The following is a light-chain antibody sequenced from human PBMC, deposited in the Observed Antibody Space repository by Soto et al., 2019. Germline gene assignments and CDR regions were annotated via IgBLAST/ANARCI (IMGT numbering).Light chain of an antibody. Sequence: VLTQSPSASASLGASVKLTCTLSSGHSSYAIAWHQQQPEKGPRYLMKLNSDGSHSKGDGIPDRFSGSSSGAERYLTISSLQSEDEADYYCQTWDTGLDRVFGGGTKLTVL. V-gene: IGLV4-69*01. CDR2: LNSDGSH. J-gene: IGLJ2*01. CDR3: QTWDTGLDRV. CDR1: SGHSSYA.